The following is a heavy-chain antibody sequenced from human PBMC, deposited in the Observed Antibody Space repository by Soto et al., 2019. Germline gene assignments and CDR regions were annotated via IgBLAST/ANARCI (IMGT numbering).Heavy chain of an antibody. V-gene: IGHV3-23*01. D-gene: IGHD3-9*01. Sequence: EVQLLESGGGLVQPGGSLRLSCAASGFTFSSYAMSWVRQAPGKGLEWVSAISGSGGSTYYADSVKGRFTISRDNSKNTLYLQMNSLRAEDTAVYYCAKALLVRSQLRYFDWLPDYWGQGTLVTFSS. CDR2: ISGSGGST. J-gene: IGHJ4*02. CDR1: GFTFSSYA. CDR3: AKALLVRSQLRYFDWLPDY.